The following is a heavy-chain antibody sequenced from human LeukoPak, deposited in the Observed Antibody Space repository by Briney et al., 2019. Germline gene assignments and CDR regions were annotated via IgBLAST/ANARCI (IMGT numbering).Heavy chain of an antibody. Sequence: GESLKISCKGSGYSFTSYWIGWVRQMPGKGLEWMGITYPGDSDTRYSPSFQGQVTISADKSISTAYLQWSSLKASDTAMCYCARRYYDSSGYQYNWFDPWGQGTLVTVSS. CDR1: GYSFTSYW. D-gene: IGHD3-22*01. J-gene: IGHJ5*02. V-gene: IGHV5-51*01. CDR2: TYPGDSDT. CDR3: ARRYYDSSGYQYNWFDP.